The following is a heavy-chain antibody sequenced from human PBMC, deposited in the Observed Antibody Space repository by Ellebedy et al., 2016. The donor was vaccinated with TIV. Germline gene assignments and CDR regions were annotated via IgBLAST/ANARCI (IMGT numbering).Heavy chain of an antibody. V-gene: IGHV3-33*08. CDR1: GFTFSNYG. CDR2: IWYAGSNT. J-gene: IGHJ4*02. Sequence: PGGSLRLSCAASGFTFSNYGMHWVRQAPGKGLEWVPVIWYAGSNTYYADSVKGRFTISSDNSKNTLDIQMNSVRAEDPAVYYCARDRAYGSGSFNMPFGYWGQGTLVTVSS. CDR3: ARDRAYGSGSFNMPFGY. D-gene: IGHD3-10*01.